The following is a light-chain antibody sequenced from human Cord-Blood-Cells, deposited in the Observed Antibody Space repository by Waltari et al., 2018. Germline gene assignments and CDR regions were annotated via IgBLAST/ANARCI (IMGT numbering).Light chain of an antibody. V-gene: IGKV3-20*01. J-gene: IGKJ5*01. CDR3: QQYGSSQIT. CDR1: QSVSSSY. Sequence: EIVLTQSPGTLSLSPGAIATLSCRASQSVSSSYLAWYQQKPGQPPRLLIDDASSRATGIPDRFSGSGSGTDFTLTISRLEPEDFAVYYCQQYGSSQITFGQGTRLEIK. CDR2: DAS.